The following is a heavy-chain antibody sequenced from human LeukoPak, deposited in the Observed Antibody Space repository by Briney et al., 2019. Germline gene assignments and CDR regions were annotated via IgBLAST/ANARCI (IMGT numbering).Heavy chain of an antibody. CDR2: ISWNSGSI. Sequence: GGSLRLSCAASGFTFDDYAMHWVRQAPGKGLEWVSGISWNSGSIGYADSVKGRFTISRDNAKNSLYLQMNSLRAEDTALYYCAKDGSGSFFTHFDYWGQGTLVTVSS. V-gene: IGHV3-9*01. CDR1: GFTFDDYA. D-gene: IGHD1-26*01. CDR3: AKDGSGSFFTHFDY. J-gene: IGHJ4*02.